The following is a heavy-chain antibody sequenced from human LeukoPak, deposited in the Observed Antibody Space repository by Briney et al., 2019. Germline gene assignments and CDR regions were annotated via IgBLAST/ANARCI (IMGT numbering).Heavy chain of an antibody. CDR3: ARDRRSRTGTAYYYYYYGMDV. CDR2: IWYDGSNK. CDR1: GFTFSSYG. D-gene: IGHD1-1*01. V-gene: IGHV3-33*01. Sequence: GGSLRLSCAASGFTFSSYGMHWVRQAPGKGLEWVAVIWYDGSNKYYADSVKGRFTISRDNSKNTLYLQMNSLRAEDTAVYYCARDRRSRTGTAYYYYYYGMDVWGQGTTVTVSS. J-gene: IGHJ6*02.